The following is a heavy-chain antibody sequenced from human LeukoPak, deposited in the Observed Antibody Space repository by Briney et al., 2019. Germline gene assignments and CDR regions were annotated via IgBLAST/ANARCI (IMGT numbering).Heavy chain of an antibody. Sequence: SETLSLTCAVYGGSFSSYHWGWIRQPPGKGLEWIGSIYYSGSTYYKSSLKSRVTISVDTSKNQFSLKLSSVTAADTAVYYCARCAYYGDYVDYWGQGTLVTVSS. CDR1: GGSFSSYH. J-gene: IGHJ4*02. CDR2: IYYSGST. V-gene: IGHV4-39*01. D-gene: IGHD4-17*01. CDR3: ARCAYYGDYVDY.